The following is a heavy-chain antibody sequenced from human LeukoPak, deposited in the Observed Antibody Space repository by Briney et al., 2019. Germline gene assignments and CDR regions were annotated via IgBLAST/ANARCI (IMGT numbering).Heavy chain of an antibody. D-gene: IGHD3-16*02. Sequence: SETLSLTCAVYGGSFSGYYRSWIRQPPGKGLEWIGEINHSGSTNYNPSLKSRVTISVDTSKNQFSLKLSSVTAADTAVYYCTRLRDDYVWGSYRDLNWFDPWGQGTLVTVSS. CDR1: GGSFSGYY. CDR3: TRLRDDYVWGSYRDLNWFDP. CDR2: INHSGST. J-gene: IGHJ5*02. V-gene: IGHV4-34*01.